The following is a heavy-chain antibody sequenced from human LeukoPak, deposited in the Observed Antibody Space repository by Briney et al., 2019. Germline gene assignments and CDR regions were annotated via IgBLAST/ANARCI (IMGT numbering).Heavy chain of an antibody. CDR2: ISSSGSTI. J-gene: IGHJ4*02. Sequence: GWALRLSCAASGFTFSSYEMNWVRQAPGKGLEWVSYISSSGSTIYYADSVKGRFTISRDSAKNSLYLQMNSLRAEDTAVYYCARDSSGWDYWGQGTLVTVSS. CDR3: ARDSSGWDY. V-gene: IGHV3-48*03. CDR1: GFTFSSYE. D-gene: IGHD6-19*01.